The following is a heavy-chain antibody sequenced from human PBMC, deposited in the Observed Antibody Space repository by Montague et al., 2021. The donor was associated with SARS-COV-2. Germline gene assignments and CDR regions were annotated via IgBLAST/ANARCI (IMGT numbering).Heavy chain of an antibody. CDR3: ARVSRGTIFGVVIRPYYYMDV. D-gene: IGHD3-3*01. J-gene: IGHJ6*03. V-gene: IGHV4-34*01. CDR2: SNHSGGT. CDR1: GGSFSGYY. Sequence: SETLSLTCAVYGGSFSGYYWSWIRRPPGKGLEWIGESNHSGGTNYNPYLKGRVTISVDTSKNQFSLKLTSVTAADTAVYYCARVSRGTIFGVVIRPYYYMDVWGKGTTVTVSS.